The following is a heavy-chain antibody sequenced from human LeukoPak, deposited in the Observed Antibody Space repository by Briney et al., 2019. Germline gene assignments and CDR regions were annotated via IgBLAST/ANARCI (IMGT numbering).Heavy chain of an antibody. CDR3: ARLRGLYSGTYRYQTAFEF. V-gene: IGHV3-7*01. CDR1: GFTFSNYW. CDR2: IKQDGSEK. Sequence: GGSLRLPCATSGFTFSNYWMSWVRQAPGKGLEWVANIKQDGSEKYYGDSVKGRFTISRDNAKNSLYLQMNSLRVEDTSVYYCARLRGLYSGTYRYQTAFEFWGQGSLLTVSS. J-gene: IGHJ4*02. D-gene: IGHD1-26*01.